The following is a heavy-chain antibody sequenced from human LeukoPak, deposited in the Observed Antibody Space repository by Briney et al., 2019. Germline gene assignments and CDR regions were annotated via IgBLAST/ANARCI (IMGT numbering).Heavy chain of an antibody. D-gene: IGHD6-13*01. V-gene: IGHV1-69*13. Sequence: GASVKVSCKASGGTFSSYAISWVRQAPGQGLEWMGGIIPIFGTANYAQKFQGRVTITADESTSTAHMELSSLRSEDTAVYYCARGSSWYNWFDPWGQGTLVTVSS. CDR3: ARGSSWYNWFDP. J-gene: IGHJ5*02. CDR1: GGTFSSYA. CDR2: IIPIFGTA.